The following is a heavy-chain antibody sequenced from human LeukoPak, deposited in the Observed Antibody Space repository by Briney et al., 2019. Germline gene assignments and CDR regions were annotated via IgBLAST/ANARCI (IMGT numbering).Heavy chain of an antibody. Sequence: PGGSLRLSCAASGFTFSSYAMHWVRQGPGKGLEWVAYIAHHGSNKYYADSVKGRFTISRDNSKRTLYLQMNNLRADDTAVCYCAKDGSWSCTDWGQGALVTVSS. CDR1: GFTFSSYA. CDR3: AKDGSWSCTD. V-gene: IGHV3-30*02. J-gene: IGHJ4*02. D-gene: IGHD2-8*02. CDR2: IAHHGSNK.